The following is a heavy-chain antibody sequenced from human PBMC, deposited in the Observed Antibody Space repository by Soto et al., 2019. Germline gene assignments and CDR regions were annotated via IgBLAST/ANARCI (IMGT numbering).Heavy chain of an antibody. V-gene: IGHV3-48*02. J-gene: IGHJ4*02. CDR2: ISSSSSTI. D-gene: IGHD3-3*01. Sequence: EVQLVESGGGLVQPGGSLRLSCAASGFTFSSYNMNWVRQAPGKGLEWVSYISSSSSTIYYADSVKGRFTISRDNAKNSLYLQMNSLRDEDTAVYYCARDGNYDFWSGYSPFDYWGQGTLVTVSS. CDR1: GFTFSSYN. CDR3: ARDGNYDFWSGYSPFDY.